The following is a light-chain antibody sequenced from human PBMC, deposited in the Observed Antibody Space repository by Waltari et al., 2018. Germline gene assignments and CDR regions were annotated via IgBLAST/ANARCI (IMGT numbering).Light chain of an antibody. V-gene: IGKV3-20*01. CDR3: QHYVRLPAT. Sequence: EIVLTQSPGTLSLSPGERVTLSCRASQSVSKYLAWYQQRPGQAPRLLLYHASTRATGIPDRFSRSGSGTDFSLTISRLEPEDFAVYYCQHYVRLPATFGQGTRVEIK. CDR2: HAS. J-gene: IGKJ1*01. CDR1: QSVSKY.